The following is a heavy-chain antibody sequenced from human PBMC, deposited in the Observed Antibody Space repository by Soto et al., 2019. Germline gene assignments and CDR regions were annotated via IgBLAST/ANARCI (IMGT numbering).Heavy chain of an antibody. CDR3: ARWFGYLGPSFFGMDV. CDR2: LYDGGTT. CDR1: GSSITAYH. D-gene: IGHD3-10*01. V-gene: IGHV4-59*01. J-gene: IGHJ6*02. Sequence: QLQLQESGPGLVKASETLSLTCTVSGSSITAYHWSWIRQFPGHKLEWIGYLYDGGTTDYNPALKRRVTMSGDTSKNNSSLSLRSVTAADTAVYYCARWFGYLGPSFFGMDVWGQGTTVIVSS.